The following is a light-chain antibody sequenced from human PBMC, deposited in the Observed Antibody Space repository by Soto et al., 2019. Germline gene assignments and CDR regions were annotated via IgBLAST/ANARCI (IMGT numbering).Light chain of an antibody. J-gene: IGKJ4*01. V-gene: IGKV3-20*01. CDR3: QQFGY. Sequence: EIVLTQSPGALSFSPGERAILSCRASQSLSSNYLAWYQQKPGQAPRLLIYATSSRATGIPDRFSASGSGTDCTLTISRLEPEDSAVYYCQQFGYFGGGTKVEIK. CDR2: ATS. CDR1: QSLSSNY.